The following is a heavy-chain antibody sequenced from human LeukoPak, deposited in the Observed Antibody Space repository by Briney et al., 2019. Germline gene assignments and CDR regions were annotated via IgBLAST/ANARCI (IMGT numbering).Heavy chain of an antibody. D-gene: IGHD3-22*01. J-gene: IGHJ4*02. CDR3: ARGGDYYDSSGSPYYFDY. CDR2: IYYSGST. CDR1: GGSISSGGYS. Sequence: SETLSLTCSVSGGSISSGGYSWSWIRQPPGKGLEWIGYIYYSGSTYYNPSLKSRVTISVDTSKNQFSLKLSSVTAADTAVYYCARGGDYYDSSGSPYYFDYWGQGTLVTVSS. V-gene: IGHV4-30-4*07.